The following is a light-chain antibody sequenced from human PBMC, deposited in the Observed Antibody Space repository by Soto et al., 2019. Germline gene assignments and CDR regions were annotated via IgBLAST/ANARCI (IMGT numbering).Light chain of an antibody. V-gene: IGLV2-11*01. CDR1: SSDVGGYNF. CDR3: CSYAGSYTHV. Sequence: QSVLTQSRSVSGSPGQSVTISCTGTSSDVGGYNFVSWYQQYPGKAPKLIIYDVTKRPSGVPDRFSGSKSGNTASLTISGLQTDDEADYYCCSYAGSYTHVFGTGTKVTVL. CDR2: DVT. J-gene: IGLJ1*01.